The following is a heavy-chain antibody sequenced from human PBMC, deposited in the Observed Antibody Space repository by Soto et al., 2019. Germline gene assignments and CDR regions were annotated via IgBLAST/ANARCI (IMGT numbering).Heavy chain of an antibody. J-gene: IGHJ6*02. CDR3: ASSPRPVLRFLEWLPHKYGMDV. CDR2: ISYDGSNK. Sequence: LRLSCAASGFTFSSYAMHWVRQAPGKGLEWVAVISYDGSNKYYADSVKGRFTISRDNSKNTLYLQMNSLRAEDTAVYYCASSPRPVLRFLEWLPHKYGMDVWGQGTTVTVSS. D-gene: IGHD3-3*01. V-gene: IGHV3-30-3*01. CDR1: GFTFSSYA.